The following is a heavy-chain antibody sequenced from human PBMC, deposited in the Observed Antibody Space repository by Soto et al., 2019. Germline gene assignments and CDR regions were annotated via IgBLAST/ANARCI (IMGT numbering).Heavy chain of an antibody. D-gene: IGHD3-3*01. CDR2: INPNSGGT. CDR3: ARREVLEWFFCVGFGKSPRYGMDV. J-gene: IGHJ6*02. Sequence: ASVKVSCKASGYTFTGYYMHWVRQAPGQGLEWMGWINPNSGGTNYAQKFQGWVTMTRDTSISTAYMELSRLRSDDTAVYYCARREVLEWFFCVGFGKSPRYGMDVRGQGTTVTVSS. CDR1: GYTFTGYY. V-gene: IGHV1-2*04.